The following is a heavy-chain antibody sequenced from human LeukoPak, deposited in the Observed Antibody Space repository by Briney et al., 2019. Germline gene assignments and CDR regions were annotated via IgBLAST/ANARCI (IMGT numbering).Heavy chain of an antibody. D-gene: IGHD1/OR15-1a*01. CDR2: IRNDGSKD. CDR1: GFTFRDFG. J-gene: IGHJ5*02. Sequence: GGSLRLSCAASGFTFRDFGMHWVRQAPGKGLEWVAFIRNDGSKDYYPDSVKGRFTISRDNSRTTLYLQMHSLRIEDTAVYYCVKGGNSSHNWFDPWGQGILVTVSS. CDR3: VKGGNSSHNWFDP. V-gene: IGHV3-30*02.